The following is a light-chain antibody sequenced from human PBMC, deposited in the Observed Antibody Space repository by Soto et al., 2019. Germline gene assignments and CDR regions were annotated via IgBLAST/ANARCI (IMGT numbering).Light chain of an antibody. CDR3: QQYNHWPPGT. CDR2: AAS. V-gene: IGKV3-15*01. CDR1: QYVSFN. J-gene: IGKJ1*01. Sequence: MTQSPATLSVSPGETATLSCRASQYVSFNLAWYQQKPGQGPRLLIYAASSRATNISDRFRGSGSGTEFTLTITSLQSDDSAIYFCQQYNHWPPGTFGQGTKLEI.